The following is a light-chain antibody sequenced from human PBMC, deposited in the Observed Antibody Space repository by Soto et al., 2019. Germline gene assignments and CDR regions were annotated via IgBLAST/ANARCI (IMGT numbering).Light chain of an antibody. CDR3: AAWDDSLNGFWV. V-gene: IGLV1-44*01. CDR1: SSNIGSNT. Sequence: QSVLTQPPSASGTPGQRVTISCSGSSSNIGSNTVNWYQQLPGTAPKLLIYSNNQRPSGVHDRFSGSKSGTSASLAISGLQSEDEADYYCAAWDDSLNGFWVFGGGTKLTVL. J-gene: IGLJ3*02. CDR2: SNN.